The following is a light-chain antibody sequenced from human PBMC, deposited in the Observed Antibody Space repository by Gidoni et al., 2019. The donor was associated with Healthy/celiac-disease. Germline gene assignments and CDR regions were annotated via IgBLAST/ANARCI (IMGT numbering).Light chain of an antibody. J-gene: IGKJ1*01. CDR1: QSVSSY. CDR3: QQLET. Sequence: EIVLTQSPATLSLSPGERATLSCRASQSVSSYLAWYQQKPGQAPRLLIYDASNRATGIPARFSGSGSVTDFTLTISSLEPEDFAVYYCQQLETFGQGTKVEIK. CDR2: DAS. V-gene: IGKV3-11*01.